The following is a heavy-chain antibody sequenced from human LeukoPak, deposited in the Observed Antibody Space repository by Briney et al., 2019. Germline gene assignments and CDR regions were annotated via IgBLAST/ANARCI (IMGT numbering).Heavy chain of an antibody. CDR3: ANGASHYDSSGYYY. D-gene: IGHD3-22*01. CDR1: GFTFSSYG. Sequence: GGSLRLSCAASGFTFSSYGMHWVRQAPGKGLEWVAVISYDGSNKYYADSVKGRFTISRDNSKNTLYLQMNSLRAEDTAVYYRANGASHYDSSGYYYWGQGTLVTVSS. CDR2: ISYDGSNK. V-gene: IGHV3-30*18. J-gene: IGHJ4*02.